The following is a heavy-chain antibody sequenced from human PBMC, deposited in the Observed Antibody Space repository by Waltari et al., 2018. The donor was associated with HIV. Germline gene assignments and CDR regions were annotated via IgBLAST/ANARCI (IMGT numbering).Heavy chain of an antibody. Sequence: QVQLQESGPGLVKPSGTLSLTCAVSGGSISSSTWWSWVRQPPGTGREWIGESYHSGSTNDNPSLKSRVTISVDKSKNQFSLKLSSVTAADTAVYYCARVDRVSHRKLTGTQKYFQHWGQGTLVTVSS. D-gene: IGHD1-20*01. CDR2: SYHSGST. J-gene: IGHJ1*01. V-gene: IGHV4-4*02. CDR3: ARVDRVSHRKLTGTQKYFQH. CDR1: GGSISSSTW.